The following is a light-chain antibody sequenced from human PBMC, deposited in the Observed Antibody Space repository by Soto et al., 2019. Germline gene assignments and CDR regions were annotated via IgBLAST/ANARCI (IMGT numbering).Light chain of an antibody. CDR2: GAS. CDR1: QSVSSSY. V-gene: IGKV3-20*01. CDR3: QQYGSSPGLFT. J-gene: IGKJ3*01. Sequence: EIVLTQSPGTLSLSPGERATLPCRASQSVSSSYLAWYQQKPGQAPRLLIYGASTRANGIPDRFSGSGSGTDFTLTISRLEPEDFAVYYCQQYGSSPGLFTFGPGTKVDIK.